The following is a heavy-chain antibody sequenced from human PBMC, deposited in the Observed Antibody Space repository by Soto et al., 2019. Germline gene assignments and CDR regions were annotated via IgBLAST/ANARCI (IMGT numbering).Heavy chain of an antibody. CDR3: AKDRHDFWSGADI. Sequence: EVQLVESGGGLVQPGRSLRLSCAAFGFTFDDYAIHWVRQAPGKGLEWVSGISWNRGSVGYADSVKGRFTIFRDNAKNSLYLQMNSLRAEDTALYYCAKDRHDFWSGADIWGQGTKVTVSS. V-gene: IGHV3-9*01. CDR1: GFTFDDYA. D-gene: IGHD3-3*01. J-gene: IGHJ3*02. CDR2: ISWNRGSV.